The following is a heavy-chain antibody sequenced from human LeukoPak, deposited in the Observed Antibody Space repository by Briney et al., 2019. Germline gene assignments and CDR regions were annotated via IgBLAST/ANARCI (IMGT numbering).Heavy chain of an antibody. CDR3: ARDPGCSGGSCYLITYYYYYGMDV. J-gene: IGHJ6*02. D-gene: IGHD2-15*01. CDR1: GYTFTSYG. CDR2: ISAYNGNT. V-gene: IGHV1-18*01. Sequence: ASVKVSCKASGYTFTSYGISWVRQAPGQGLEWMGWISAYNGNTTYAQKLQGRVTMTTDTSTSTAYMELRSLRSDDTAVYYCARDPGCSGGSCYLITYYYYYGMDVWGQGTTVTVSS.